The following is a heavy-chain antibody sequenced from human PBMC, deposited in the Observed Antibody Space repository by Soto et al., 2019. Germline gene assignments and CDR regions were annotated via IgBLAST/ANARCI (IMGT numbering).Heavy chain of an antibody. Sequence: QLQLQESGPGLVKPSETLSLTCTVSGGSISSSTYYWGWIRQPPGKGLEWIGSIYCSGSTYYNPSLKSRVTISVDTSKNQFSLKLSSVTAADTAVYYCANSYGDYVSYWGQGTLVTVSS. CDR3: ANSYGDYVSY. CDR2: IYCSGST. D-gene: IGHD4-17*01. V-gene: IGHV4-39*01. J-gene: IGHJ4*02. CDR1: GGSISSSTYY.